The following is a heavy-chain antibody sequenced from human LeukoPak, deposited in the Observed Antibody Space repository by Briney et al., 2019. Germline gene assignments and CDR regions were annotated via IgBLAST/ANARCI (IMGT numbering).Heavy chain of an antibody. CDR2: IYTSGST. J-gene: IGHJ4*02. CDR3: AGPRYSSGWYYFHY. V-gene: IGHV4-4*07. Sequence: SETLSLTCTVSGGSISSYYWSWIRQPAGKGLEWIGRIYTSGSTNYNPSLKSRVTMSVDTSKNQFSLKLSSVTAADTAVYYCAGPRYSSGWYYFHYWGQGTLVTVSS. CDR1: GGSISSYY. D-gene: IGHD6-19*01.